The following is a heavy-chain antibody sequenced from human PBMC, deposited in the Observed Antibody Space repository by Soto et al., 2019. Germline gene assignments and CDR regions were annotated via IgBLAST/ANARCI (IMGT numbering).Heavy chain of an antibody. J-gene: IGHJ4*02. CDR1: GFTFSSYG. CDR2: IWYDGSNK. D-gene: IGHD2-15*01. CDR3: ARTGYCSGGSCSPYDY. Sequence: GGSLRLSCAASGFTFSSYGMHWVRQAPGKGLEWVAVIWYDGSNKYYADSVKGRFTISRDNSKNTLYLQMNSLRAEDTAVYYCARTGYCSGGSCSPYDYWGQGTLVTVSS. V-gene: IGHV3-33*01.